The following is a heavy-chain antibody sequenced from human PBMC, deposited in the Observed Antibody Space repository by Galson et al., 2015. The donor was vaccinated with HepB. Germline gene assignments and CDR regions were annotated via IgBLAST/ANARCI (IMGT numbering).Heavy chain of an antibody. J-gene: IGHJ3*02. CDR1: GFTFSNYA. CDR3: ATEGAYSANSDAFDI. V-gene: IGHV3-30-3*01. CDR2: ISYNGGTK. D-gene: IGHD4-23*01. Sequence: SLRLSCAASGFTFSNYAIHWVRQAPGKGLEWVAFISYNGGTKYYADSVKGRFTISRDNSKSTLYLQMNSLRAEDSAVYYCATEGAYSANSDAFDIWGQGTMVTVSS.